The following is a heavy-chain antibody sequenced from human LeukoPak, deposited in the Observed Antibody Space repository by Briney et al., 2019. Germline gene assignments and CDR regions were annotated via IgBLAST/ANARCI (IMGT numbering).Heavy chain of an antibody. CDR3: ARDRTYYYDYVWGSLDAFDI. CDR1: GYTFTSYA. V-gene: IGHV7-4-1*02. J-gene: IGHJ3*02. D-gene: IGHD3-16*01. CDR2: INTNTGNP. Sequence: ASVKVSCKASGYTFTSYAMNWVRQAPGQGLEWMGWINTNTGNPTYAQGFTGRFVFSLDTSVSTAYLQISSLKAEDTAVYYCARDRTYYYDYVWGSLDAFDIWGQGTMVTVSS.